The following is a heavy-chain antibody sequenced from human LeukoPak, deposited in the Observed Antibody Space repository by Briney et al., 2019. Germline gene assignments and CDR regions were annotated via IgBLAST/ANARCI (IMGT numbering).Heavy chain of an antibody. CDR3: ARVSKPGWFDYYYMDV. CDR2: VLSDGSDQ. D-gene: IGHD3-10*01. J-gene: IGHJ6*03. V-gene: IGHV3-30*04. Sequence: GGSLRLSCAASGFTFSSYAMSWVRQAPGKGLEWLAVVLSDGSDQYYGDSVQGRLTVSRDNSKNTLYLQMDNLRFEDTAVYYCARVSKPGWFDYYYMDVWGKGTTVIVSS. CDR1: GFTFSSYA.